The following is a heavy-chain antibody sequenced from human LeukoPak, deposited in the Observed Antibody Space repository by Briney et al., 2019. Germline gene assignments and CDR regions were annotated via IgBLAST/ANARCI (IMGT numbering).Heavy chain of an antibody. CDR1: GFTFSSYS. D-gene: IGHD1-14*01. CDR2: ISSSSSYI. CDR3: ARVAENHFNY. V-gene: IGHV3-21*01. Sequence: PGGSLRLSCAASGFTFSSYSMNWARQAPGKGLEWVSSISSSSSYIYYADSVKGRFTISRDNAKNSLYLQMNSLRAEDTAVYYCARVAENHFNYWGQGTLVTVSS. J-gene: IGHJ4*02.